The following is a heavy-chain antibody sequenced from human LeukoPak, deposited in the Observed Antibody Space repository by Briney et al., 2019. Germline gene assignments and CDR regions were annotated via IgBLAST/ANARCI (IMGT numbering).Heavy chain of an antibody. D-gene: IGHD2-15*01. J-gene: IGHJ3*02. Sequence: GASVKVSCKASGYTFTGYYMHWVRQAPGQGLEWMGWINPNSGGTKYEQKFQGRVTMTRDTSISTAYMELSRLRSDDTAAYYCARGYCSGGSCYPGAFDIWGQGTMVTVSS. V-gene: IGHV1-2*02. CDR1: GYTFTGYY. CDR2: INPNSGGT. CDR3: ARGYCSGGSCYPGAFDI.